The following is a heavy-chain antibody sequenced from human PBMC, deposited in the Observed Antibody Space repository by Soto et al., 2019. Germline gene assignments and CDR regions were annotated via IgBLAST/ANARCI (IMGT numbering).Heavy chain of an antibody. V-gene: IGHV3-21*01. CDR3: ARNTDTAMFTFPGGCDY. Sequence: GGSLRLSCAASGFTFSSYSMNWVRQAPGKGLEWVSSISSSSSYIYYADSVKGRFTISRDNAKNSLYLQMNSLRAEDTAVYYCARNTDTAMFTFPGGCDYWGQGTLVTVSS. J-gene: IGHJ4*02. D-gene: IGHD5-18*01. CDR2: ISSSSSYI. CDR1: GFTFSSYS.